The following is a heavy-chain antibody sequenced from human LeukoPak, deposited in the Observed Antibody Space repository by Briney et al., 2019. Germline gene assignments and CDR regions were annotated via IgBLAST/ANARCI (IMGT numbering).Heavy chain of an antibody. V-gene: IGHV3-21*04. CDR3: ARDRAEKAGIGGMDV. Sequence: SVKGRFTISRDNAKNSLYLQMNSLRAEDTAIYYCARDRAEKAGIGGMDVWGQGTTVIVSS. J-gene: IGHJ6*02. D-gene: IGHD6-19*01.